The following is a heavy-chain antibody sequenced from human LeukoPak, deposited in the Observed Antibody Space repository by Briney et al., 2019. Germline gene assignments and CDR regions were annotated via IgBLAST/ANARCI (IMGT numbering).Heavy chain of an antibody. D-gene: IGHD2-2*02. CDR1: GGSISSSNW. CDR3: ARGLPAAISWFDP. Sequence: PSETLSLTCAVSGGSISSSNWWIWVRQSPGKGLEWIGEIYHTGSTNYNPSLKSRVTISVDKSENQFSLKLSSVTAADTAVYYCARGLPAAISWFDPWGQGTLVTVSS. J-gene: IGHJ5*02. CDR2: IYHTGST. V-gene: IGHV4-4*02.